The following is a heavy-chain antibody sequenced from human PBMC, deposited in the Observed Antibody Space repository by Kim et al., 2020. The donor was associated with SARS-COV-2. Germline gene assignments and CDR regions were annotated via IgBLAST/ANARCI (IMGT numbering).Heavy chain of an antibody. Sequence: ASVKVSCKTSGYTFGSYGLIWVRQAPGQGLEWMGWISGFNGNTNYAQKFQGRVTMTTDTSTSTAYMELRSLRVDDTVVYYCARQAVAGSFDYWGQGTLVT. CDR1: GYTFGSYG. CDR3: ARQAVAGSFDY. V-gene: IGHV1-18*01. J-gene: IGHJ4*02. CDR2: ISGFNGNT. D-gene: IGHD6-19*01.